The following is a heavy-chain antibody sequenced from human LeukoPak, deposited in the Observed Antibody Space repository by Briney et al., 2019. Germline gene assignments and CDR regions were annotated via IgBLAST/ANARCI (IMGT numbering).Heavy chain of an antibody. CDR2: ISNSGGST. D-gene: IGHD3-10*01. Sequence: GGSLRLSCAASGITFSRYALTWVRQAPGKGLEWVSTISNSGGSTYNADSVKGRFTISRDNSKNTLYLHMNSLRAEDTAIYYCAKKIVGVFSFDYWGQGTLVTVSP. CDR1: GITFSRYA. J-gene: IGHJ4*02. V-gene: IGHV3-23*01. CDR3: AKKIVGVFSFDY.